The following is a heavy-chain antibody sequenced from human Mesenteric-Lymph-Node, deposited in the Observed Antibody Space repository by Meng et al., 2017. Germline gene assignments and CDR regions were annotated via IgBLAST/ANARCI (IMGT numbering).Heavy chain of an antibody. CDR2: IIPIFGTA. Sequence: QGQLVQSGAEVKKPGASVRVSCKASGYTFTGYYMHWVRQAPGQGLEWMGGIIPIFGTANYAQKFQGRVTMTRDISKSTAYMDLTNLRSDDTAVYYCARIDGIVGAKFWGQGTLVTVSS. J-gene: IGHJ4*02. CDR3: ARIDGIVGAKF. CDR1: GYTFTGYY. V-gene: IGHV1-2*02. D-gene: IGHD1-26*01.